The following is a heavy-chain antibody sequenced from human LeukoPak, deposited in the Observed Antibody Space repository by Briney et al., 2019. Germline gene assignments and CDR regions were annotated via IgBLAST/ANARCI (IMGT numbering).Heavy chain of an antibody. D-gene: IGHD3-16*01. CDR1: GGTFSSYG. CDR2: ISAYNGNT. V-gene: IGHV1-18*01. CDR3: ARDAPGEVDPDY. Sequence: ASVKVSCKASGGTFSSYGISWVRQAPGQGLEWMGWISAYNGNTNYAQKLQGRVTMTTDTSTSTAYMELRSLRSDDTAVYYCARDAPGEVDPDYWGQGTLVTVSS. J-gene: IGHJ4*02.